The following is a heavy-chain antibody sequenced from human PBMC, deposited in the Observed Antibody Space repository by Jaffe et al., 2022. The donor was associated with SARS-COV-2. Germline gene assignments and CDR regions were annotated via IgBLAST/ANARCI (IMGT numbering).Heavy chain of an antibody. D-gene: IGHD6-19*01. CDR3: GKGAAVTGPLDAFDL. Sequence: QAQLVQSGAEVKKPGASVRVTCKASGYAFNNYGISWVRQAPGQGLEWMGWSSSNNGNTIYAQKFQGRITMTTDSSTTTAYMELRSLTSDDTAVYFCGKGAAVTGPLDAFDLWGQGTMVTVSS. CDR2: SSSNNGNT. CDR1: GYAFNNYG. J-gene: IGHJ3*01. V-gene: IGHV1-18*01.